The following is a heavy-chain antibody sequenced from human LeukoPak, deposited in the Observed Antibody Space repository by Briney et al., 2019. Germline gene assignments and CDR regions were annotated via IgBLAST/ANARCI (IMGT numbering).Heavy chain of an antibody. Sequence: SETLSLTCSVSGGSISNKIYSWGWIRQPPGKGLEWLGTVYYSGNTYYNPSLKSRVSISVDTSKNQFSLTLSSATAADTAVYYCARHNDNYYARHFDLWGRGTLVTVSS. CDR3: ARHNDNYYARHFDL. CDR2: VYYSGNT. V-gene: IGHV4-39*01. CDR1: GGSISNKIYS. J-gene: IGHJ2*01. D-gene: IGHD3-22*01.